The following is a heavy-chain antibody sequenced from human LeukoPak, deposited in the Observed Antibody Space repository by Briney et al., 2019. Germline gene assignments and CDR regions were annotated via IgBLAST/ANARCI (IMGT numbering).Heavy chain of an antibody. V-gene: IGHV1-18*01. D-gene: IGHD3-10*01. J-gene: IGHJ5*02. CDR3: ARDRTRGSGSYYPNWFDP. CDR1: GYTFTSYG. Sequence: ASVKVSCKASGYTFTSYGISWVRQAPGQGLEWMGCIRAYNDYTSYAQNFQGRVTMTTDTSTSTAYMELRSLRPDDTAVYYCARDRTRGSGSYYPNWFDPWGQGTLVTVSS. CDR2: IRAYNDYT.